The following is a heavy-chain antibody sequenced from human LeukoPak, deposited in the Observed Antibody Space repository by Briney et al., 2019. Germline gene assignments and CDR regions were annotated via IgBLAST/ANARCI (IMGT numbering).Heavy chain of an antibody. J-gene: IGHJ3*02. V-gene: IGHV4-30-4*01. D-gene: IGHD1-26*01. Sequence: SQTLSLTCTVSGGSISSGDYYWSWIRQPPGKGLEWIGYIYYSGSTYYNPSLKSRVTISVDASKNQFSLKLSSVTAADTAVYYCASTTWELRAFDIWGQGTMVTVSS. CDR3: ASTTWELRAFDI. CDR1: GGSISSGDYY. CDR2: IYYSGST.